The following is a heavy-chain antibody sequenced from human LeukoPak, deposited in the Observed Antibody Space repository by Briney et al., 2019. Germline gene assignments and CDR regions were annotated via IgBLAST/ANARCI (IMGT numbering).Heavy chain of an antibody. D-gene: IGHD4-17*01. CDR1: GGTFSSYA. CDR2: IIPIFGTA. J-gene: IGHJ4*02. V-gene: IGHV1-69*05. CDR3: ARADYGTDMSTGPFDY. Sequence: SVKVSCKASGGTFSSYAISWVRQAPGQGLEWMGGIIPIFGTANYAQKFQGRVTITTDESTSTAYMELSSLRSEDTAVYYCARADYGTDMSTGPFDYWGQGTLVTVSS.